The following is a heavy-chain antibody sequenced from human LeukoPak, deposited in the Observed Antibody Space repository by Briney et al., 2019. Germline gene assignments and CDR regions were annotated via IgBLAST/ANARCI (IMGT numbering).Heavy chain of an antibody. CDR1: GGSFSGYY. D-gene: IGHD4-17*01. CDR2: INHSGST. CDR3: ARGRTTVTTRHWFDP. J-gene: IGHJ5*02. Sequence: PSETLSLTCAVYGGSFSGYYWSWIRQPPGKGLEWIGEINHSGSTNYNPSLKSRVTISVDTSKNQFSLKLSSVTAAGTAVYYCARGRTTVTTRHWFDPWGQGTLVTVSS. V-gene: IGHV4-34*01.